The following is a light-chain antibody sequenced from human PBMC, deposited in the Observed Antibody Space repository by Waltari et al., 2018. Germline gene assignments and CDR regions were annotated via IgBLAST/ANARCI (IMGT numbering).Light chain of an antibody. J-gene: IGLJ1*01. CDR1: SSDIGTYNF. CDR3: CSYAGGTAYV. Sequence: SALTQPASVSGSPGQSITISCTGTSSDIGTYNFVSWYQEYPGKAPKFIIYEATKRPSGVSDRFSASKSGNTASLTISGLQADDEADYSCCSYAGGTAYVFGTGTRVTVL. CDR2: EAT. V-gene: IGLV2-23*01.